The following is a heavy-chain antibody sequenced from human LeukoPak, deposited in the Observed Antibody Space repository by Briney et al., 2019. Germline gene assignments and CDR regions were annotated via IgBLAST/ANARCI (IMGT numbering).Heavy chain of an antibody. CDR3: ANVAKGRYFFYYMDV. CDR1: GYTFISYG. CDR2: ISTYSGKT. Sequence: ASVKVSCKDSGYTFISYGISWVRQAPGQGPEWMGWISTYSGKTKYAQKLQGRVTMTTDTSTTTSYMELRSLRSDDTAVYFCANVAKGRYFFYYMDVWGKGTTVTVS. D-gene: IGHD2-15*01. J-gene: IGHJ6*03. V-gene: IGHV1-18*01.